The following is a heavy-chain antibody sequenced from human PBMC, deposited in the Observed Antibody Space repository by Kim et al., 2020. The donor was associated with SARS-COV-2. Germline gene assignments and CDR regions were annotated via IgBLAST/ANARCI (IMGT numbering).Heavy chain of an antibody. CDR2: IYYSGST. CDR1: GGSISSSSYY. Sequence: SETLSLTCTVSGGSISSSSYYWGWIRQPPGKGLEWIGSIYYSGSTYYNPSLKSRVTISVDTSKNQFSLKLSSVTAADTAVYYCARGSSSWYFGWFDPWGQGTLVTVSS. J-gene: IGHJ5*02. CDR3: ARGSSSWYFGWFDP. V-gene: IGHV4-39*07. D-gene: IGHD6-13*01.